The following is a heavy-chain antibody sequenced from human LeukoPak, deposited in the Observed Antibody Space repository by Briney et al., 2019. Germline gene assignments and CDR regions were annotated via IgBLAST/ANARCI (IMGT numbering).Heavy chain of an antibody. CDR2: INPNNGGT. J-gene: IGHJ4*02. Sequence: ASVKVSCKASGYTFTGYYMHWVRQAPGQGLEWMGWINPNNGGTDYAQKFQGRVTMTRDTSISTAYMELSRLRSDDTAVYYCAREPSYYYDSSGYSDYWGQGTLVTVSS. V-gene: IGHV1-2*02. CDR1: GYTFTGYY. CDR3: AREPSYYYDSSGYSDY. D-gene: IGHD3-22*01.